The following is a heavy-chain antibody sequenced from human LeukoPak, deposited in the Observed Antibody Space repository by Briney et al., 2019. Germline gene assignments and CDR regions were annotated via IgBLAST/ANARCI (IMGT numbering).Heavy chain of an antibody. J-gene: IGHJ4*02. CDR2: ISSRSSYI. CDR3: ARDSVPGLPYSPIDY. CDR1: GFTFSSYS. V-gene: IGHV3-21*01. Sequence: GGSLRLSCAASGFTFSSYSMNWVRQAPGKGLEWVSSISSRSSYIYYADSVKGRFTISRDNAKNSLYLQMNSLTAEDTAVYYCARDSVPGLPYSPIDYWGQGTLVTVSS. D-gene: IGHD3/OR15-3a*01.